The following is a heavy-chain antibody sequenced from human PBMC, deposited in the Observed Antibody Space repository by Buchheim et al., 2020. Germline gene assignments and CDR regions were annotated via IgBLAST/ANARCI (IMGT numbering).Heavy chain of an antibody. CDR1: GFTFSSYA. J-gene: IGHJ4*02. V-gene: IGHV3-48*02. Sequence: EVQLLESGGGLVQPGGSLRLSCAASGFTFSSYAMNWVRQGPGKGLEWIAYISSSTTTIYYADSVEGRFTVSRDNDRNSVYLQMDSLRDEDTAVYYCARDRLGGGFWGQGTL. D-gene: IGHD6-25*01. CDR2: ISSSTTTI. CDR3: ARDRLGGGF.